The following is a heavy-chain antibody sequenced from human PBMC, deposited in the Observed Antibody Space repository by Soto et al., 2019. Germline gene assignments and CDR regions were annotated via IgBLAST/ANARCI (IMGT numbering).Heavy chain of an antibody. CDR3: AKDLSVGSSGYYPTFDY. V-gene: IGHV3-30*18. CDR2: ISYDGSSK. Sequence: GSLRLSCAASGFTFSSYGMHWVRQAPGKGLEWVAVISYDGSSKYSADSVKGRFTISRDNSKNTLYLHMNSLRAEDTAVYYCAKDLSVGSSGYYPTFDYWGQGTLVTVSP. D-gene: IGHD3-22*01. J-gene: IGHJ4*02. CDR1: GFTFSSYG.